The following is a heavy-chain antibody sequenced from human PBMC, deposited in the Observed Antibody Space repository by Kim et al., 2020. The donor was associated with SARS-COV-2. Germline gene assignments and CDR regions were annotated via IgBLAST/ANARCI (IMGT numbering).Heavy chain of an antibody. D-gene: IGHD1-26*01. Sequence: GGSLRLSCAASGFTFSSYAMHWVRQAPGKGLEWVAVISYDGSNKYYADSVKGRFTISRDNSKNTLYLQMNSLRAEDTAVYYCARDPSPSAEPMGGVDYYYYYMDVWGKGTTVTVSS. CDR1: GFTFSSYA. J-gene: IGHJ6*03. CDR2: ISYDGSNK. V-gene: IGHV3-30*04. CDR3: ARDPSPSAEPMGGVDYYYYYMDV.